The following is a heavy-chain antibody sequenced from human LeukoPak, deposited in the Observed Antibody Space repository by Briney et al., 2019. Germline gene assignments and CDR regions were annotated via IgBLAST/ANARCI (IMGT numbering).Heavy chain of an antibody. V-gene: IGHV3-74*01. CDR3: ATASRYCSSTSCRDY. CDR1: GFTFSSYW. CDR2: INSDGSST. D-gene: IGHD2-2*01. J-gene: IGHJ4*02. Sequence: PGGSLRLSCAASGFTFSSYWMHWVRQAPGKGLVWVSRINSDGSSTSYADSVKGRFTISRDNAKNTLYLQMNSLRAEETAVYYCATASRYCSSTSCRDYWGQGTLVTVSS.